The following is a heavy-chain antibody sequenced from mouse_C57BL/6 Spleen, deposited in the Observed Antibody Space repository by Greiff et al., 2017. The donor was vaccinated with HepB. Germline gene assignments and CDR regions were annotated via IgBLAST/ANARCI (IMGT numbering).Heavy chain of an antibody. CDR2: ISGGGGST. CDR3: ARDGYYQAWFAY. Sequence: EVKLMESGGGLVKPGGSLKLSCAASGFTFSSYTMSWVRQTPEKRLEWVATISGGGGSTYYPDSVKGRFTISRDNAKNTLYLQMSSLRSEDTALYYCARDGYYQAWFAYWGQGTLVTVSA. J-gene: IGHJ3*01. CDR1: GFTFSSYT. V-gene: IGHV5-9*01. D-gene: IGHD2-3*01.